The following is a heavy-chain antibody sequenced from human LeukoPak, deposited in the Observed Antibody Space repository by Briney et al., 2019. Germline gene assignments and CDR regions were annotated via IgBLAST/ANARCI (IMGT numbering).Heavy chain of an antibody. D-gene: IGHD2-8*02. J-gene: IGHJ4*02. V-gene: IGHV3-21*01. Sequence: GGSLRLSCAASGFAFSTYFMTWVRQAPGKGLEWVSSISPSSSYIYYADSVKGRFTISRDNAKNSLYLQMNSLRAEDTAVYYCTTDRKWCTYNWGQGTLVTVSS. CDR2: ISPSSSYI. CDR3: TTDRKWCTYN. CDR1: GFAFSTYF.